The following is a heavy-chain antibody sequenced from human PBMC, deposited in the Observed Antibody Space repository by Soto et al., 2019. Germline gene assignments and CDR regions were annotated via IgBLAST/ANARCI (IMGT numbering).Heavy chain of an antibody. CDR2: IYYGGST. V-gene: IGHV4-31*03. J-gene: IGHJ4*02. D-gene: IGHD3-16*02. CDR3: ARGIYRYSSGYYFDY. Sequence: QVQLQESGPGLVKPSQTLSLTCTVSGGSISTGGYYWSWIRQHPGKGLEWIGYIYYGGSTYSNPSLKRRVTISVDTSKNQCSLKRSSVTAADTAVYYCARGIYRYSSGYYFDYWGQGTLVTVSS. CDR1: GGSISTGGYY.